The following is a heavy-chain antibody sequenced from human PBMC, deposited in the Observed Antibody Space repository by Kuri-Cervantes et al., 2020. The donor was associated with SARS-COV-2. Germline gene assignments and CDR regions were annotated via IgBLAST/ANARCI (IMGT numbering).Heavy chain of an antibody. CDR3: ARGRIGYSSGWSYWYFDL. V-gene: IGHV4-34*01. CDR2: INHSGST. J-gene: IGHJ2*01. CDR1: GGSFSGYY. Sequence: SETLSLTCAVYGGSFSGYYWSWIRQPPGKGLEWIGEINHSGSTNYNPSLKNRVTISVDTSKNQFSLKLSSVTAADTAVYYCARGRIGYSSGWSYWYFDLWGRGTLVTVSS. D-gene: IGHD6-19*01.